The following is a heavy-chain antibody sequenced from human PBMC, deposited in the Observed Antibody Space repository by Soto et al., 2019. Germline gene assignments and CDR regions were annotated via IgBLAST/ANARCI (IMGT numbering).Heavy chain of an antibody. CDR2: ISYDGSNK. CDR3: VGGQYYFDY. V-gene: IGHV3-30*03. CDR1: GFPFTTYG. D-gene: IGHD3-10*01. J-gene: IGHJ4*02. Sequence: QVQLVESGGGVVQPGRSLRLSCAASGFPFTTYGMHWVREGPGKGLEWVAVISYDGSNKYYAYSVKGRLTISRDNSKNPLYLQINSLRPDDTALYYCVGGQYYFDYRGQGTLVTVSS.